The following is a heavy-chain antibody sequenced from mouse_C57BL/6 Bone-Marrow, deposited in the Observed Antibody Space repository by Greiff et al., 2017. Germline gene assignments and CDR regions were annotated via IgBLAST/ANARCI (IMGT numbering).Heavy chain of an antibody. CDR2: IWRGGST. Sequence: VMLVESGPGLVQPSQRLSITCTVSGFSLTSYGVHWVRQSPGKGLEWLGVIWRGGSTDYNAAFMSRLSITKDNSKSQVFFKMNSLQADDTAIYYCAKKNYYGSSYGYFDVWGTGTTVTVSS. CDR3: AKKNYYGSSYGYFDV. V-gene: IGHV2-5*01. CDR1: GFSLTSYG. D-gene: IGHD1-1*01. J-gene: IGHJ1*03.